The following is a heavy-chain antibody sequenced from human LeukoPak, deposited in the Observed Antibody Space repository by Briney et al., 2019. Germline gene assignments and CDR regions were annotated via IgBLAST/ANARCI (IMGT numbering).Heavy chain of an antibody. Sequence: SETLSLTCTVSGGSISSYYWSWIRQPPGKGLEWIGYMYNSGSTKYNPSLKSRVTISIDTSKNQFSLSLRSVTAADTAVFYCARHSFYHDTSGSKYYFDYWGQGTLVTVSS. CDR3: ARHSFYHDTSGSKYYFDY. V-gene: IGHV4-59*01. J-gene: IGHJ4*02. D-gene: IGHD3-22*01. CDR2: MYNSGST. CDR1: GGSISSYY.